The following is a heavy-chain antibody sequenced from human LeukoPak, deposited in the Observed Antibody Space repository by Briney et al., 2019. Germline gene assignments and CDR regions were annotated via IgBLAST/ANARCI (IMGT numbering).Heavy chain of an antibody. CDR3: ARVEVVPATMDFYYMDV. CDR2: ISAYNGNT. Sequence: ASVKVSCKASGYTFTSYGISWVRQAPGQGLEWMGWISAYNGNTNYAQKLQGRVTMTTDTSTSTAYMELRSLRSDDTAVYYCARVEVVPATMDFYYMDVWGKGTTVTVSS. CDR1: GYTFTSYG. D-gene: IGHD2-2*01. V-gene: IGHV1-18*01. J-gene: IGHJ6*03.